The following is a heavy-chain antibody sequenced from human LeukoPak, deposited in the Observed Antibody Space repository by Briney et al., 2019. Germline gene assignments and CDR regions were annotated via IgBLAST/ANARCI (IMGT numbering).Heavy chain of an antibody. V-gene: IGHV3-7*03. D-gene: IGHD6-13*01. J-gene: IGHJ4*02. CDR1: GFTFSSYW. Sequence: PGGSLRPSCAASGFTFSSYWMSWVRQAPGKGLEWVANIKQDGSERYYVDSVKGRFTISRDNAKNSLYLQMNSLRAEDTAVYYCARDHRYLTVAAAGTPYFDYWGQGTLVTVSS. CDR3: ARDHRYLTVAAAGTPYFDY. CDR2: IKQDGSER.